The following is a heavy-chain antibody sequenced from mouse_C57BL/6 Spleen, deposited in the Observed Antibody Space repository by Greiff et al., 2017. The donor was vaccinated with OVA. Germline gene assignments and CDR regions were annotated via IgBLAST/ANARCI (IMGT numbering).Heavy chain of an antibody. CDR1: GYTFTSYW. CDR2: IDPSDSYT. CDR3: ARVYYGSSGYFDV. Sequence: QVQLQQSGAELVKPGASVKLSCKASGYTFTSYWMQWVKQRPGQGLEWIGEIDPSDSYTNYNQKFKGKATLTVDTSSSTAYMQLSSLTSEDSAVYYCARVYYGSSGYFDVWGTGTTVTVSS. D-gene: IGHD1-1*01. J-gene: IGHJ1*03. V-gene: IGHV1-50*01.